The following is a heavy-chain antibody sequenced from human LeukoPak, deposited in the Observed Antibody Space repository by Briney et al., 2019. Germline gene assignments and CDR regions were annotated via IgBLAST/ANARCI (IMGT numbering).Heavy chain of an antibody. CDR1: GGTFSSYA. V-gene: IGHV1-69*05. D-gene: IGHD3-22*01. Sequence: ASVKVSCKASGGTFSSYAISWVRQAPGQGLEWMGGIIPIFGTANYAQKFQGRVTITTDESTSTAYMELSSLRSEDTAVYYCARNYYDSSGYPGGYYYYYMDVWGKGTTVTVSS. CDR3: ARNYYDSSGYPGGYYYYYMDV. CDR2: IIPIFGTA. J-gene: IGHJ6*03.